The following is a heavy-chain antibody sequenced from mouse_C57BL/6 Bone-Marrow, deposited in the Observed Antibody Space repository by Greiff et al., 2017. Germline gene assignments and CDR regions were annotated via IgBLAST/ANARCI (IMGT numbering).Heavy chain of an antibody. Sequence: VKLMESGPELVKPGASVKISCKASGYAFSSSWMNWVKQRPGKGLEWIGRIYPGDGDTNYNGKFKGKATLTADKSSSTAYMQLSSLTSEDSAVYFCHGCWFAYWGQGTLVTVSA. CDR1: GYAFSSSW. CDR3: HGCWFAY. CDR2: IYPGDGDT. J-gene: IGHJ3*01. D-gene: IGHD2-2*01. V-gene: IGHV1-82*01.